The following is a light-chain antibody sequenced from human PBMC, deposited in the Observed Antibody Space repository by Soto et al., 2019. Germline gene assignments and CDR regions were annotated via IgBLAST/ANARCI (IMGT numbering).Light chain of an antibody. CDR3: SLYTRSSTLV. CDR2: DVS. Sequence: QSALTQPASVSGSPGQSITISCTGTSSDVGAYDYVSWYQQHPGKAPKLMIYDVSNRPSGLSNRFSGSKSGNTASLTISGLQAEDEADYYCSLYTRSSTLVFGGGTKVTVL. J-gene: IGLJ2*01. V-gene: IGLV2-14*03. CDR1: SSDVGAYDY.